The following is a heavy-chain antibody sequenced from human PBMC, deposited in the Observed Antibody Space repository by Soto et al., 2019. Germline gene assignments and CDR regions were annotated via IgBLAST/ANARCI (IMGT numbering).Heavy chain of an antibody. V-gene: IGHV4-31*03. CDR2: IYDSGST. Sequence: QVELQESGPGLVKPSQTLSLTCTVSGGSISSGGYYWSRVRQHPGKGLEWIGYIYDSGSTYYNPSLKSRVTISVDTSKNQFSLKLTCVTAADTAVYYCASQATGWYPDYWGQGTLVTVSS. D-gene: IGHD6-19*01. CDR3: ASQATGWYPDY. CDR1: GGSISSGGYY. J-gene: IGHJ4*02.